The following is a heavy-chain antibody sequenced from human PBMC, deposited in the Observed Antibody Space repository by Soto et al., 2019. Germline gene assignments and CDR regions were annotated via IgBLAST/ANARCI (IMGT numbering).Heavy chain of an antibody. V-gene: IGHV1-69*04. CDR1: GDTFSFYS. D-gene: IGHD3-10*01. CDR3: ATSYGSGYRAFDY. J-gene: IGHJ4*02. Sequence: QVQLVQSGAEVKRPGSSVKVSCKASGDTFSFYSINWVRQAPGLGLEWMGRVNPILSMSNYAQRIQSRVTMTADKSTSTAYMELSGLRSEDTAMYYCATSYGSGYRAFDYWGQGALVTVSS. CDR2: VNPILSMS.